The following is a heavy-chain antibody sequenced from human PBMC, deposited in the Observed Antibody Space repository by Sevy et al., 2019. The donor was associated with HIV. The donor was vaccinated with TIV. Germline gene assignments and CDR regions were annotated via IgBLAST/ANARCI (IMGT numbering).Heavy chain of an antibody. CDR1: GFTFSNYA. J-gene: IGHJ6*02. D-gene: IGHD2-2*01. CDR2: ISRSGGST. CDR3: AKVDVVVPVADYGMDV. Sequence: GGSLRLSCAASGFTFSNYAMSWVRQAPGKGLEWVSSISRSGGSTYYADSVKGRFTISRDNSKNALYRQMNSLRAEDTAVYYCAKVDVVVPVADYGMDVWGQGTTVTVSS. V-gene: IGHV3-23*01.